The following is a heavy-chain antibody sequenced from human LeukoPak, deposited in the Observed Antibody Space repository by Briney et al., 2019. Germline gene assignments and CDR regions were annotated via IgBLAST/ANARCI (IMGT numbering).Heavy chain of an antibody. CDR2: IRYDGSNK. J-gene: IGHJ3*01. V-gene: IGHV3-30*02. CDR1: GFTFSSYG. D-gene: IGHD5-18*01. CDR3: AKGGLTAMAPKGAFDV. Sequence: GGSLRLSCAASGFTFSSYGMHWVRQAPGKGLEWVAFIRYDGSNKYYADSVKGRFTTSRDNSKNTLYLQMNSLRAEDAAVYYCAKGGLTAMAPKGAFDVWGQGTMVTVSS.